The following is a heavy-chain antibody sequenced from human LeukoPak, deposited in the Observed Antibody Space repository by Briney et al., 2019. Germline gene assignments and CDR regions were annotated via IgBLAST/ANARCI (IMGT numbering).Heavy chain of an antibody. J-gene: IGHJ5*02. CDR3: AREGGEKYYDRFDP. D-gene: IGHD3-3*01. Sequence: GGSLRLSCAASGFTFDDYAMHWVRQAPGKGLEWVSSISSSSSYIYYADSVKGRFTISRDNAKNSLYLQMNSLRAEDTAVYYCAREGGEKYYDRFDPWGQGTLVTVSS. CDR1: GFTFDDYA. CDR2: ISSSSSYI. V-gene: IGHV3-21*01.